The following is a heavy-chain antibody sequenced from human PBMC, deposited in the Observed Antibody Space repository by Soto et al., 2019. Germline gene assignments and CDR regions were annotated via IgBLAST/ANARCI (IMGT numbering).Heavy chain of an antibody. D-gene: IGHD4-17*01. Sequence: GGSLRLSCAASGFTFSSYSMNWVRQAPGKGLEWVSSISSSSSYIYYADSVKGRFTISRDNAKNSLYLQMNSLRAEDTAVYYCARVGTTVTTFTYYYYYMDVWGKGTTVTVSS. V-gene: IGHV3-21*01. CDR3: ARVGTTVTTFTYYYYYMDV. CDR1: GFTFSSYS. J-gene: IGHJ6*03. CDR2: ISSSSSYI.